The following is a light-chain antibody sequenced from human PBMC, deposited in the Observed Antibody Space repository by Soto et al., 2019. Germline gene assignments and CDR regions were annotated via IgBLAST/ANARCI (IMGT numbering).Light chain of an antibody. J-gene: IGKJ2*01. CDR3: HTYNSYSLHT. V-gene: IGKV1-5*01. CDR1: QSVSRR. Sequence: DIQMPQSPSTLSASVGDRITITCRASQSVSRRLAWFQQKPGKAPKLLIYDASSLESGVTSRFSGRGSGTEFTLTISSLQPDDCATYYCHTYNSYSLHTFGQGTKLEIK. CDR2: DAS.